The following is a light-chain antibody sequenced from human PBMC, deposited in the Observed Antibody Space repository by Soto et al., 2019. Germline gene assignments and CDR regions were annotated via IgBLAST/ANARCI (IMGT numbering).Light chain of an antibody. Sequence: QAVVTQPPSASGTPGQRVTISCSGSSSDVGSNTVNWYQQLPGTAPTLLIYNNNQRPSGVPDRFSGSKSGTSASLAISGLRSDDESDYYCAAWDDSLSGPVFGGGTKLTVL. CDR2: NNN. CDR1: SSDVGSNT. CDR3: AAWDDSLSGPV. V-gene: IGLV1-44*01. J-gene: IGLJ3*02.